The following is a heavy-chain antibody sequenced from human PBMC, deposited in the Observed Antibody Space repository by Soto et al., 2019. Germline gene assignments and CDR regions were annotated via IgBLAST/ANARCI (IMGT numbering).Heavy chain of an antibody. CDR1: GYTFTNND. D-gene: IGHD5-18*01. Sequence: ASVKVSCKASGYTFTNNDVSWVRQATGQGLEWMGWMNPGSGDTGYAQGFQGRVTMTRDISIATAYMELNSLTSEDTAIYYCARMESFGSLNWFDPWGQGTLVTVSS. V-gene: IGHV1-8*01. CDR2: MNPGSGDT. J-gene: IGHJ5*02. CDR3: ARMESFGSLNWFDP.